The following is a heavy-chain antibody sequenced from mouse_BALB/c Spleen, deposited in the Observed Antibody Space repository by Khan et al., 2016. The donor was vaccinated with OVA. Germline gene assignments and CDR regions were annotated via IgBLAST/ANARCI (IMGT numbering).Heavy chain of an antibody. Sequence: GKRKEEGPGLVAPSQSLSITCTVSGFSLTSYGVHWVRQPPGKGLEWLGVIWAGGSTNYNSAHMSRLSIRKDNTKSQVFLIMDSLQTDDTAMYYCARLEDIWGQGTTLTVSS. V-gene: IGHV2-9*02. D-gene: IGHD1-3*01. J-gene: IGHJ2*01. CDR3: ARLEDI. CDR2: IWAGGST. CDR1: GFSLTSYG.